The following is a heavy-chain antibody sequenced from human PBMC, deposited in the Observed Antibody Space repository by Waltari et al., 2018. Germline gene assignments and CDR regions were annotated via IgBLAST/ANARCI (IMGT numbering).Heavy chain of an antibody. D-gene: IGHD6-19*01. J-gene: IGHJ4*02. Sequence: EVQLVESGGGLIQPGGSLRLSCAASGLPVSSNYMSWVRQAPGKGLEWVSVIYSGGSTYYADSVKGRFTISRDNSKNTLYLQMNSLRAEDTAVYYCARGAVAVPFDYWGQGTLVTVSS. CDR3: ARGAVAVPFDY. CDR1: GLPVSSNY. V-gene: IGHV3-53*01. CDR2: IYSGGST.